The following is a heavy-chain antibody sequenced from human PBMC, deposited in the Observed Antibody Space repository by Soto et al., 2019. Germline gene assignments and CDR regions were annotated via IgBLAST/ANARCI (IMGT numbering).Heavy chain of an antibody. D-gene: IGHD6-13*01. CDR2: IYYTGSP. Sequence: PSGSLALTCTVAGDSINNYDGSWIRQPPGKRLEWIGYIYYTGSPTYNPSLESRVTMSVDTSKNQFSLKLNSVNAADTAVYYCAKYRRTEAEGFTLDYWGRGTLVTVS. V-gene: IGHV4-59*01. CDR1: GDSINNYD. J-gene: IGHJ4*02. CDR3: AKYRRTEAEGFTLDY.